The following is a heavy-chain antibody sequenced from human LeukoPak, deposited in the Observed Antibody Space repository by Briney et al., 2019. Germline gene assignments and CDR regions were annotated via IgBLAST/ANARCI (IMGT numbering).Heavy chain of an antibody. D-gene: IGHD1-26*01. J-gene: IGHJ5*02. V-gene: IGHV3-23*01. CDR2: VSGDGSST. Sequence: PGGSLRLSCEASGFSFGDYVMNWVRQAPGKGLEWVSSVSGDGSSTYYADSVKGRFTVSRDNSKNTVFLQMNSLRAEDTAVYYCARGAVGAAINWFDPWGQGTLVTVSS. CDR3: ARGAVGAAINWFDP. CDR1: GFSFGDYV.